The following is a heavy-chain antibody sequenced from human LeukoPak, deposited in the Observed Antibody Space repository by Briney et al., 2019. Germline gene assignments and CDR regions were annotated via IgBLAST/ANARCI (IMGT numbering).Heavy chain of an antibody. CDR1: GFTFSNAW. CDR2: IKQDGSEK. CDR3: ARGMYYDILTGTYAFDI. Sequence: GGSLRLSCAASGFTFSNAWMSWVRQAPGKGLEWVANIKQDGSEKYYVDSVKGRFTISRDNAKNSLYLQMNSLRAEDTAVYYCARGMYYDILTGTYAFDIWGQGTMVTVSS. J-gene: IGHJ3*02. V-gene: IGHV3-7*01. D-gene: IGHD3-9*01.